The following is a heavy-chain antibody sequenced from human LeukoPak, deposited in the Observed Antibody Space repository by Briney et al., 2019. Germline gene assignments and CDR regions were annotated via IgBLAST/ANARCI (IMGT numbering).Heavy chain of an antibody. CDR3: ARDTLEYGDSPDAFDI. CDR1: EFSVGSNY. V-gene: IGHV3-66*01. D-gene: IGHD4-17*01. Sequence: GGSLRLSCAASEFSVGSNYMTWVRQAPGKGLEWVSLIYSGGSTYYADSVKGRFSISRDNAKNSLYLQMNSLRDEDTAVYYCARDTLEYGDSPDAFDIWGQGTMVTVSS. J-gene: IGHJ3*02. CDR2: IYSGGST.